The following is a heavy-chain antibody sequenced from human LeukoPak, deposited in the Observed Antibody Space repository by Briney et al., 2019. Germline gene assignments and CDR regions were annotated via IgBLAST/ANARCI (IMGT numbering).Heavy chain of an antibody. V-gene: IGHV4-39*01. J-gene: IGHJ4*02. Sequence: SETLSLTCTVSGGSISSSSYYWGWIRQPPGKGLEWIGSIYYSGSTYYNPSLKSRVTISVDTSKNQFSLKLSSVTAADTAVYYCASYDFWSGSRFDYWGQGTLVTVSS. CDR2: IYYSGST. D-gene: IGHD3-3*01. CDR3: ASYDFWSGSRFDY. CDR1: GGSISSSSYY.